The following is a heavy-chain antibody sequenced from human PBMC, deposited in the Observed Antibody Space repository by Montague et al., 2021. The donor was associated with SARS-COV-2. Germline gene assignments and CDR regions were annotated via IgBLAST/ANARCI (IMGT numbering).Heavy chain of an antibody. V-gene: IGHV4-39*01. J-gene: IGHJ2*01. D-gene: IGHD6-13*01. CDR1: GGSISRSSYY. Sequence: SETLSLTCTVSGGSISRSSYYWGWIRQPPGKGLEWIGSMYYSGSTYYNASLKSRVTISVDTSKNQFSPKLNSVTAADTAVYYCARRGRLGYRTIAAAGTYWYFDLWGRGTLVTVSS. CDR3: ARRGRLGYRTIAAAGTYWYFDL. CDR2: MYYSGST.